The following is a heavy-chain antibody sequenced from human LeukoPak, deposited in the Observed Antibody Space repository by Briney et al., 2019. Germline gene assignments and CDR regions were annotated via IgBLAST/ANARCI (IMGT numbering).Heavy chain of an antibody. V-gene: IGHV1-46*01. D-gene: IGHD4-17*01. Sequence: ASVKVSCKASGYTFTSYYMHWVRQAPGQGLEWMGIINPSGGSTSYAQKFQGRVTMTRDMSTSTVYMELSSLRSEDMAVYYCARDPTTRNGDYDYYYYYMDVWGKGTTVTVSS. CDR1: GYTFTSYY. CDR2: INPSGGST. CDR3: ARDPTTRNGDYDYYYYYMDV. J-gene: IGHJ6*03.